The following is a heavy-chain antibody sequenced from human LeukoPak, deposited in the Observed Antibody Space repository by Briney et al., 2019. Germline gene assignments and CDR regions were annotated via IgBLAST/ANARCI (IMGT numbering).Heavy chain of an antibody. CDR1: GLSFSSFA. CDR3: AKASWVSSTDAVR. J-gene: IGHJ4*02. CDR2: IGGNGET. V-gene: IGHV3-23*01. Sequence: GGSLRLSWAASGLSFSSFAMSWVRQGPARGLEWVSSIGGNGETFYADSVKARFTLSSDSSRNTVYFQLNNLRVEDTAIYYCAKASWVSSTDAVRWGQGTLVTVSS. D-gene: IGHD3-16*01.